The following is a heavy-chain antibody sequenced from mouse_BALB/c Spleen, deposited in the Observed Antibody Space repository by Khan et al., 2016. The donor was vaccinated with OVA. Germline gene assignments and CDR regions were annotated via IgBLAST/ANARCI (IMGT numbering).Heavy chain of an antibody. Sequence: QVQLKESGPGLVAPSQSLSITCTVSGFSLTSYGVHWVRQPPGKGLEWLVVIWSDGSTNYNSVLKSRLSISKDNSKSQVFLKMNSLQTDDTAIYYCARWFDGYSSLKAKDNWGQGTSVTVSS. J-gene: IGHJ4*01. CDR1: GFSLTSYG. CDR2: IWSDGST. V-gene: IGHV2-6*02. CDR3: ARWFDGYSSLKAKDN. D-gene: IGHD2-3*01.